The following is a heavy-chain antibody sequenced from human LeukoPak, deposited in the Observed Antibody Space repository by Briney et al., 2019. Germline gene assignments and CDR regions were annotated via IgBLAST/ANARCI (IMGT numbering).Heavy chain of an antibody. CDR1: GGSISSYY. Sequence: SETLSLTCTVSGGSISSYYWGWIRQPPGKGLEWIASIYYSGTTHYNPSHQSRVTMSVDTSKNQFSLKLRSVTAADTAVYYCARVNTQGVPSPWGQGILVTVSS. CDR3: ARVNTQGVPSP. D-gene: IGHD2-15*01. V-gene: IGHV4-39*01. CDR2: IYYSGTT. J-gene: IGHJ5*02.